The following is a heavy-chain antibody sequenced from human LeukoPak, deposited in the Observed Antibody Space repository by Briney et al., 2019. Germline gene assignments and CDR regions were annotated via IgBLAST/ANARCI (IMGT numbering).Heavy chain of an antibody. J-gene: IGHJ4*02. CDR3: AKGALAVAGIDY. CDR2: ICYDGSNK. V-gene: IGHV3-33*06. D-gene: IGHD6-19*01. Sequence: PGRSLRLSCAASGFTFSSYGMHWVRQAPGKGLEWVAVICYDGSNKYYADSVKGRFTISRDNSKNTLYLQMNSLRAEDTAVYYCAKGALAVAGIDYWGQGTLVTVSS. CDR1: GFTFSSYG.